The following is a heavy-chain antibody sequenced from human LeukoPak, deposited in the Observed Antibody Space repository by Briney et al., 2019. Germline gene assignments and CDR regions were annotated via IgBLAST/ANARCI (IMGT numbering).Heavy chain of an antibody. J-gene: IGHJ4*02. D-gene: IGHD2-8*02. CDR3: ARHDCTGGSCYPRAFDY. CDR1: GFSFSRHG. V-gene: IGHV3-33*01. Sequence: GGSLRLSCAASGFSFSRHGMHWIRQAPGKGLEWVAVVWYDGSDKFYADSVKGRFTTSRDNSRNTLYLQMNSVRAEDAAVYYCARHDCTGGSCYPRAFDYWGQGTLVAVSS. CDR2: VWYDGSDK.